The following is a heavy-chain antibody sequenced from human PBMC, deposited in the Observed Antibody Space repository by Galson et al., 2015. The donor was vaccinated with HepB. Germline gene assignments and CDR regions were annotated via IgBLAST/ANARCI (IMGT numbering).Heavy chain of an antibody. V-gene: IGHV4-31*03. J-gene: IGHJ5*02. Sequence: TLSLTCTVSGGSVSRSGFLWSWIRQHPRKGLEYIGYIYYSGSTYYNPSLKSRVTISLDTSKNQFSLKLTSVTAADTAVYFCARGLIKGRSSYTWFDPWGQGTLVTVSS. CDR1: GGSVSRSGFL. CDR2: IYYSGST. CDR3: ARGLIKGRSSYTWFDP. D-gene: IGHD3-10*01.